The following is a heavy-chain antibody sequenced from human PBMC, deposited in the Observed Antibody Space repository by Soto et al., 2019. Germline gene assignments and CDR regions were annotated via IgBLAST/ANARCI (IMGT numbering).Heavy chain of an antibody. J-gene: IGHJ4*02. V-gene: IGHV3-30*03. CDR3: VGGQYYFDY. Sequence: QVQLVESGGGVVQPGRSLRLSCAASGFPFTTYGMHWVREGPGKGLEWVAVISYDGSNKYYADSVKGRFTISRDNSKNTLYLQMNRLRPEDTALYYCVGGQYYFDYRGQGPLVNVSS. D-gene: IGHD3-10*01. CDR1: GFPFTTYG. CDR2: ISYDGSNK.